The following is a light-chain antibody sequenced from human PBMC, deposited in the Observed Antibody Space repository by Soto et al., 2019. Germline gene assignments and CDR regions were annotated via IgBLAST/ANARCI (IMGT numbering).Light chain of an antibody. CDR1: QSVSSS. CDR3: QQRSDWPPSLT. J-gene: IGKJ4*01. CDR2: AAS. V-gene: IGKV3-11*01. Sequence: EIVLTQSPATLSFSPGERATLSCMAFQSVSSSLAWYQQKPGQAPRLLIYAASNRATGIPTRFSGSGSGTDFTLTISSLEPEDFRVYYCQQRSDWPPSLTFGGGTKVDIK.